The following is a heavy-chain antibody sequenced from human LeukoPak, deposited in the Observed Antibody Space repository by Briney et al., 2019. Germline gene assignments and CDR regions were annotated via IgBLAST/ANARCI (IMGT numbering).Heavy chain of an antibody. D-gene: IGHD2-15*01. CDR1: GGSISSSSYY. J-gene: IGHJ4*02. CDR3: ARRVYCSGGSCYAHFDY. Sequence: SETLSLTCTVSGGSISSSSYYWGWIRQPPGKGLEWIGSIYYSGSTYYNPSLKSRVTISVDTSKNQFSLKLSSVTAADTAVYYCARRVYCSGGSCYAHFDYWGQGTLVTVSS. CDR2: IYYSGST. V-gene: IGHV4-39*01.